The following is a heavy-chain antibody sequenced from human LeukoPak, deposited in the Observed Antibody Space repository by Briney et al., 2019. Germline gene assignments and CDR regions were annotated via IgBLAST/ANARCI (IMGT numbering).Heavy chain of an antibody. J-gene: IGHJ4*02. CDR1: GYSISSGYY. CDR2: IYHSGST. Sequence: SETLSPTCTVYGYSISSGYYWGWIRQPPGKGLEWIGSIYHSGSTYYNPSLKSRVTISVDTSKNQFSLKLSSVTAADTAVYYCARSYYYDSSSMGYWGQGTLVTVSS. D-gene: IGHD3-22*01. V-gene: IGHV4-38-2*02. CDR3: ARSYYYDSSSMGY.